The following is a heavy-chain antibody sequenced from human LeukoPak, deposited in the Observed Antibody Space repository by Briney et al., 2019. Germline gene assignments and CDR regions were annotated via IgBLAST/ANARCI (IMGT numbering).Heavy chain of an antibody. D-gene: IGHD6-19*01. CDR3: ARGDSSGWYLAVVSLDY. V-gene: IGHV3-7*01. CDR2: IKEDGSEK. Sequence: GSLRLSCAASGFTFSSYWMTWVRQAPGKGLEWVANIKEDGSEKYYVDSVRGRFTISRDNAKKSLYLQLNSLRVEDTAVYYCARGDSSGWYLAVVSLDYWGQGTLVTVSS. CDR1: GFTFSSYW. J-gene: IGHJ4*02.